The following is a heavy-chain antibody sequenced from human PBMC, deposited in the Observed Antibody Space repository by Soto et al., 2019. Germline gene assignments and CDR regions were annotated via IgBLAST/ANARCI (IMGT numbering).Heavy chain of an antibody. Sequence: PSETLSLTCAVSDYSISSGYYWGWVRQPPGKGLEWIGSIYHSESTYYNPSLQSRVTISVDTSKNQFSLELSSVTAADTAVYYCARGPWYFYDSSGYYSSAFDSWGQGTLVTVSS. CDR2: IYHSEST. J-gene: IGHJ4*02. D-gene: IGHD3-22*01. CDR3: ARGPWYFYDSSGYYSSAFDS. V-gene: IGHV4-38-2*01. CDR1: DYSISSGYY.